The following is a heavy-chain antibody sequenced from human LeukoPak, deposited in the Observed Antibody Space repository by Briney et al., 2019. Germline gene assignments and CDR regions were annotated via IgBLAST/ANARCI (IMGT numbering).Heavy chain of an antibody. CDR3: TRVQATVATTWVDY. CDR1: RYTFTNYY. D-gene: IGHD4-17*01. V-gene: IGHV1-2*02. Sequence: GASVNVSCKASRYTFTNYYLHWVRQAPAQGLAWMGWINPNSGCKKPPQKFLGRVTMTRDTSISTAYMELTRLTYDDTAVYYCTRVQATVATTWVDYWGQGTLVTVSS. CDR2: INPNSGCK. J-gene: IGHJ4*02.